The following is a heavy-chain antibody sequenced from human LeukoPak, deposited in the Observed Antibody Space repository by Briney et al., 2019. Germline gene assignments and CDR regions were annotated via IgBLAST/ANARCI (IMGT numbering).Heavy chain of an antibody. D-gene: IGHD3-3*01. CDR3: AREELRLLEWLPNYFDY. CDR2: ISAYNGNT. Sequence: ASVKVSCKASGYTFTSYGISWMRQAPGQGLEWMGWISAYNGNTNYAQKLQGRVTMTTDTSTSTAYMELRSLRSDDTAVYYCAREELRLLEWLPNYFDYWGQGTLVTVSS. V-gene: IGHV1-18*01. CDR1: GYTFTSYG. J-gene: IGHJ4*02.